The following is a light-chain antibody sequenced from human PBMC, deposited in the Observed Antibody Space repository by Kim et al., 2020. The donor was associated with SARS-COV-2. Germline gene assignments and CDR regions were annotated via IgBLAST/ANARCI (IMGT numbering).Light chain of an antibody. J-gene: IGKJ1*01. CDR3: QQYNSYSGT. CDR1: QSISNW. V-gene: IGKV1-5*03. CDR2: KAS. Sequence: ESVGDRVTVTCRASQSISNWLAWYQQKPGKAPTLLIYKASSLESGVHSRFSGSGSGTEFTLTISSLQPDDFATYYCQQYNSYSGTFGQGTKVDIK.